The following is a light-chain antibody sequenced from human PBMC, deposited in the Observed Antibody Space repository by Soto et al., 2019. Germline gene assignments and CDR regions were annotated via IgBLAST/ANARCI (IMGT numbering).Light chain of an antibody. V-gene: IGKV3-15*01. J-gene: IGKJ5*01. CDR2: GAS. CDR3: QQYNNWPALT. CDR1: QSVSSN. Sequence: VMTQSPATLSVSPGERATLSCRASQSVSSNLAWYQQKPGQAPRLLIYGASTRATGIPARFSGSGSGTEFTLTISSLQSEDFAVYYCQQYNNWPALTFGQGTRLEIK.